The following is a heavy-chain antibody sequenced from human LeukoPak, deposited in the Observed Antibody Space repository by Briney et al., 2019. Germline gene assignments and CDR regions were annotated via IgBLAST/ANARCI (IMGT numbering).Heavy chain of an antibody. D-gene: IGHD3-3*01. CDR1: GFAFSNYA. CDR3: ARDSRDDFWSRYFNFDY. J-gene: IGHJ4*02. CDR2: ISYDGSKK. V-gene: IGHV3-30-3*01. Sequence: GGSLRLSCAASGFAFSNYAHHWVRQASGKGLEWVAVISYDGSKKYYADPVKGRFTISRDNSKNTMYLQMNSLRAEDTAVYYCARDSRDDFWSRYFNFDYWGQGTLVTVSS.